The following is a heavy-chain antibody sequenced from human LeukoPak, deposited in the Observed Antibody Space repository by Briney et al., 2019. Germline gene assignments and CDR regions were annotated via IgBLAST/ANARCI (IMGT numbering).Heavy chain of an antibody. V-gene: IGHV1-18*01. CDR3: AREERGYSGDY. CDR2: ISAYNGNT. J-gene: IGHJ4*02. Sequence: ASVKVSCKASGYTFTSYGISWVRQAPGQGLELMGWISAYNGNTNYAQKLQDRVTMTTDTATSTAYMELRSLRSDDTAVYYCAREERGYSGDYWGQGTLVTVSS. D-gene: IGHD5-18*01. CDR1: GYTFTSYG.